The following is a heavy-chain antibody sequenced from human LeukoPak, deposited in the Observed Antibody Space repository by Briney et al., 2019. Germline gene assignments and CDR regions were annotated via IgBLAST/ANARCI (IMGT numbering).Heavy chain of an antibody. J-gene: IGHJ6*02. V-gene: IGHV1-69*02. CDR2: IIPILGIA. CDR3: ARGSSYNYGSYYYYGMDV. D-gene: IGHD5-18*01. CDR1: GGTFSSYT. Sequence: SVKVSCKASGGTFSSYTISWVRQAPGQGLEWMGRIIPILGIANYAQKFQGRVTITADKSTSTAYMELSSLRSEDTAVYYCARGSSYNYGSYYYYGMDVWGQGTTVTVSS.